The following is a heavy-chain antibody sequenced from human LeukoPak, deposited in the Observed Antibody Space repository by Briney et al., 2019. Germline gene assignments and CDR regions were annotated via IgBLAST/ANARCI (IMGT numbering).Heavy chain of an antibody. D-gene: IGHD5-18*01. CDR1: GFTFYDYA. CDR3: AKETDTAMGFFDY. Sequence: GGSLRLSCAASGFTFYDYAMHWVRQAPGKGLEWVSLISGDGGSTYYADSVKGRFTISRDNRKNSLYLQMNSLRTEDTALYYCAKETDTAMGFFDYWGQGTLVTVSS. CDR2: ISGDGGST. V-gene: IGHV3-43*02. J-gene: IGHJ4*02.